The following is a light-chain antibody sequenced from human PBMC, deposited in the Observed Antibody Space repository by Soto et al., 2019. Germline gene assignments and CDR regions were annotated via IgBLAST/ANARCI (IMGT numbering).Light chain of an antibody. Sequence: EIQMTQSPSTLSGSVGDRVTITCRASQTISTWMAWYQQKPGKAPKLLIYDASTLQSGVPSRFSGSGSGTEFTLTISSLQPDDFATYYCQQYNSYRWTFGQGSKV. CDR3: QQYNSYRWT. CDR2: DAS. J-gene: IGKJ1*01. CDR1: QTISTW. V-gene: IGKV1-5*01.